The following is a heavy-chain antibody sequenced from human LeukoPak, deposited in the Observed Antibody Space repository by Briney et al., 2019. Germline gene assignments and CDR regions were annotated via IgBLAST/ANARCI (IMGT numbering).Heavy chain of an antibody. Sequence: PGGSLRLSCAASGFTFSSYSMNWVRQAPGKGLEWVSSISSSSSYIYYADSVKGRFTISRDNAKNSLYLQMNSLRAEDTAVYYCARESPYCGGDCYIPDAFDIWGQGTMVTVSS. J-gene: IGHJ3*02. CDR2: ISSSSSYI. V-gene: IGHV3-21*01. D-gene: IGHD2-21*02. CDR3: ARESPYCGGDCYIPDAFDI. CDR1: GFTFSSYS.